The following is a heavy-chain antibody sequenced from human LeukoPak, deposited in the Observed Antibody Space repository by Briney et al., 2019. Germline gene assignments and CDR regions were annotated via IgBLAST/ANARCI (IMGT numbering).Heavy chain of an antibody. CDR1: GGSISSYY. V-gene: IGHV4-59*01. D-gene: IGHD6-19*01. CDR3: ARDGGLAVAGTWWFDP. Sequence: SETLSLTCAVYGGSISSYYWSWIRQPPGKGLEWIGYIYYSGSTNYNPSLKSRVTISVDTSKNQFSLKLSSVTAADTAVYYCARDGGLAVAGTWWFDPWGQGTLVTVSS. J-gene: IGHJ5*02. CDR2: IYYSGST.